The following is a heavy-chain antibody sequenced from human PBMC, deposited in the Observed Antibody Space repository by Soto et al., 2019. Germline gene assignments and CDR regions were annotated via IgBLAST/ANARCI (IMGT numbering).Heavy chain of an antibody. V-gene: IGHV3-48*01. CDR2: ISSSSTTM. CDR1: GFTFSSYS. D-gene: IGHD6-25*01. CDR3: ARYYSSVWYCDY. J-gene: IGHJ4*02. Sequence: EVQLVESGGGLVQPGGSLRLSCAASGFTFSSYSMNWVRPAPGKGLEWVSYISSSSTTMYYADSVTGRFTISRDNAQNSLYLQMNSLRAEDTAVYYCARYYSSVWYCDYWGQGTLVTVS.